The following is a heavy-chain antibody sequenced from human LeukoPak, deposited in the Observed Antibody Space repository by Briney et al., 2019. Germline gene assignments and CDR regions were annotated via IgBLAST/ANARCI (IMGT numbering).Heavy chain of an antibody. CDR3: ARGGYYGSGNDIRFDP. Sequence: PSETLSLTCTVPGGSISSYYWSWIRQPPGEGLEWIGYTYYSASANYKPSLKRRVTISVDTSQNQSSLQLSSVTAADTAVYYCARGGYYGSGNDIRFDPWGQGTLVTVPS. CDR2: TYYSASA. J-gene: IGHJ5*02. CDR1: GGSISSYY. V-gene: IGHV4-59*01. D-gene: IGHD3-10*01.